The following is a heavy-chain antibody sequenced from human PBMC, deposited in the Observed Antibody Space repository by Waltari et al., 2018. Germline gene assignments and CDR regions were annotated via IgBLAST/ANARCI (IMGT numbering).Heavy chain of an antibody. CDR1: GFSFRSFG. V-gene: IGHV3-23*01. Sequence: EVQLLESGGGLVQPGGSLRLPCAASGFSFRSFGMSWFRRAPGKGLEWVSAIGAVTSTYYADSVKGRFTISRDNSKNTLFLQMNSLRAEDTAIYYCARVHSLGQYDTSGAESNFDHWGQGALVTVSS. J-gene: IGHJ4*02. D-gene: IGHD3-22*01. CDR3: ARVHSLGQYDTSGAESNFDH. CDR2: IGAVTST.